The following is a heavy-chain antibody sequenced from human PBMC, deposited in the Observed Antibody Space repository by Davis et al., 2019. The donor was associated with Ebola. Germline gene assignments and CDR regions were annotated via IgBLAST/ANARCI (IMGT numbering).Heavy chain of an antibody. V-gene: IGHV3-30-3*01. CDR3: AKDDYGDEAFDY. Sequence: PGGSLRLSCAASGFTFSSYAMHWVRQAPGKGLEWVAVISYDGSNKYYADSVKGRFTISRDNSKNTLYLQMNSLRAEDTAVYYCAKDDYGDEAFDYWGQGTLVTVSS. D-gene: IGHD4-17*01. J-gene: IGHJ4*02. CDR2: ISYDGSNK. CDR1: GFTFSSYA.